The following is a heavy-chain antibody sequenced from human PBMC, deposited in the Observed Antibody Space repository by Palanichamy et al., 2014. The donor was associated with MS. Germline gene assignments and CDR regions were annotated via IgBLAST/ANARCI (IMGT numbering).Heavy chain of an antibody. CDR2: IIPMFDAA. J-gene: IGHJ3*02. D-gene: IGHD3-10*01. CDR3: AREHSSGSGSYLAPFDI. V-gene: IGHV1-69*06. CDR1: GGTFDKYA. Sequence: QVQLVQSGAEVKRPGSSVKVSCKSSGGTFDKYAINWVRQAPGQGLEWLGGIIPMFDAANYPQKFRGRVTITANKSTRTAYMELTSLASDDTAVYYCAREHSSGSGSYLAPFDIWGQGTMVIISS.